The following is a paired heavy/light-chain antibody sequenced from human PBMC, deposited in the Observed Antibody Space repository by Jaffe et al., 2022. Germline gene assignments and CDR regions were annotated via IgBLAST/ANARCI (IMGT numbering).Light chain of an antibody. CDR1: QGISNS. Sequence: DIQMTQSPSSLSASVGDRVTITCRASQGISNSLAWYQQKPGKAPEVLLYGTSRLESGVPSRFSGSGSGTDYTLTISSLQPEDFATYFCQQYYSTPRTFGQGTKVEIK. CDR3: QQYYSTPRT. V-gene: IGKV1-NL1*01. CDR2: GTS. J-gene: IGKJ1*01.
Heavy chain of an antibody. J-gene: IGHJ2*01. CDR1: GGSISSGRYY. V-gene: IGHV4-61*02. D-gene: IGHD3-22*01. CDR2: IYTSGST. CDR3: AREPNYYDSSGFYRQAYFDL. Sequence: QVQLQESGPGLVKPSQTLSLTCSVSGGSISSGRYYWSWIRQPAGKGLEWIGHIYTSGSTNYNPSLKSRVTISLDTSNNQFSLKLSSVTAADTGVYYCAREPNYYDSSGFYRQAYFDLWGCGTLVTVSS.